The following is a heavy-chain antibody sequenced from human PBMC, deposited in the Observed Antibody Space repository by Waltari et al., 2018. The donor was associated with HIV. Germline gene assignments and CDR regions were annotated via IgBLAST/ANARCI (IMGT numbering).Heavy chain of an antibody. CDR3: ARGRTVVISMHYFDS. CDR2: INPNSDVT. D-gene: IGHD3-16*02. CDR1: GYTFIGFY. Sequence: QVQLVQSGAEVKKPGASVKVSCKASGYTFIGFYMHWVRQAPGQGLEWRVWINPNSDVTKYAQKFQGRVTITRDTSISTVYMELSGLRSDDTAVYYCARGRTVVISMHYFDSWGQGTLVTVSS. J-gene: IGHJ4*02. V-gene: IGHV1-2*02.